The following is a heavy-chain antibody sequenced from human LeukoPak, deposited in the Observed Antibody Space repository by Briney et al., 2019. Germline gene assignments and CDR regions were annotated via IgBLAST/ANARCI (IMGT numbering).Heavy chain of an antibody. V-gene: IGHV3-48*03. J-gene: IGHJ6*04. CDR3: ARDGPERSGMDV. Sequence: PGGSLRLSCAASGFTFSSYEMNWVRQAPGKGLEWVSYISSSGSTIYYAGSVKGRFTISRDNAKNSLYLQMNSLRAEDTAVYYCARDGPERSGMDVWGKGTTVTVSS. CDR2: ISSSGSTI. CDR1: GFTFSSYE. D-gene: IGHD1-14*01.